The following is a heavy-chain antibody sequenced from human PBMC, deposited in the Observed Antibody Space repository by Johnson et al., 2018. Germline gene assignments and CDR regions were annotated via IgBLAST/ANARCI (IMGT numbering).Heavy chain of an antibody. J-gene: IGHJ6*03. CDR3: AKGPNYDFWSGPYYYMDV. V-gene: IGHV3-23*01. CDR2: ISGSGGST. CDR1: GFTFSSYA. D-gene: IGHD3-3*01. Sequence: QLQESGGGLVQPGGSLRLSCAASGFTFSSYAMSWVRQAPGKGLEWVSAISGSGGSTYYADSVKGRFTISRDNSKNTLYLQMNSLRAEDTAVYYCAKGPNYDFWSGPYYYMDVWGKGTTVTVSS.